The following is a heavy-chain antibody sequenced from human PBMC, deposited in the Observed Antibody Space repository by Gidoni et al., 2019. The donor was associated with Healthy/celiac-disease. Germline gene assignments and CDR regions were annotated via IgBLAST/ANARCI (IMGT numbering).Heavy chain of an antibody. CDR1: GFPISTSVVG. V-gene: IGHV2-5*01. CDR3: AHRELRFWSGYLGPYFDY. CDR2: IYWNDDK. Sequence: QITLKESGPTLVKPTQTLTLPCTLPGFPISTSVVGVGWIRQPPGKALEWLALIYWNDDKRYSPSLKSRLTITKDPSKNQVVLTMTNMDPVDTATYYCAHRELRFWSGYLGPYFDYWGQGTLVTVSS. D-gene: IGHD3-3*01. J-gene: IGHJ4*02.